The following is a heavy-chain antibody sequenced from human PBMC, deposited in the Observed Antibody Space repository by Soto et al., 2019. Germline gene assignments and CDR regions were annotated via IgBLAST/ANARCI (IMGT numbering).Heavy chain of an antibody. V-gene: IGHV4-31*03. CDR2: IYYSGST. CDR1: GGSISSSSYY. D-gene: IGHD3-16*01. Sequence: LSLTCTVSGGSISSSSYYWSWIRQHPGKGLEWIGYIYYSGSTYYSPSLRSRVSISVDTSKNQFSLQLSSVTAADTAVYYCARVGSSASWGQGTLVTVLL. J-gene: IGHJ5*02. CDR3: ARVGSSAS.